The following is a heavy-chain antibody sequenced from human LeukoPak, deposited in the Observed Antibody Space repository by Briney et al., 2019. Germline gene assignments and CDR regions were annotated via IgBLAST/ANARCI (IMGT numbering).Heavy chain of an antibody. Sequence: GGSLRLSCAASGFTFSSYWMHWVRHAPGKGLVWVSRINSDGSSTRYADSVKGRFTISRDNAKNTLYLQMNSLRAEDTAVYYCARDLGQYYDTSDNWFDPWGQGTLVTVSS. V-gene: IGHV3-74*01. D-gene: IGHD3-22*01. CDR2: INSDGSST. J-gene: IGHJ5*02. CDR1: GFTFSSYW. CDR3: ARDLGQYYDTSDNWFDP.